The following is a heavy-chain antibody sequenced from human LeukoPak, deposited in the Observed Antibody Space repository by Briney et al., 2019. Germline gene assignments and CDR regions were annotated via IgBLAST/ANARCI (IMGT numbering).Heavy chain of an antibody. V-gene: IGHV3-74*01. J-gene: IGHJ4*02. CDR3: ASPRDTAMAYYFDY. D-gene: IGHD5-18*01. CDR1: GFTFSSYW. Sequence: GGSLRLSCAASGFTFSSYWMHWVRQAPGKGLVWVSRINSDGSSTSYADSVKGRFTISRDNAKNTLYLQMNSLRAEDTAVYYCASPRDTAMAYYFDYWGQGTLVTVSS. CDR2: INSDGSST.